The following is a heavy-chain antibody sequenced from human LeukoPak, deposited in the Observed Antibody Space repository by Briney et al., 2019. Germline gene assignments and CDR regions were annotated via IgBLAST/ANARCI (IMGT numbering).Heavy chain of an antibody. Sequence: PGGSLRLSCEASGFAFGDHAMHWVRQAPGKGLEWISRINWDSGSMTYADSVKGRFTISRDDAKNSLSLQMNSLRVEATAFYYCARDMPYDSSGANFDYWGQGTLVTVSS. J-gene: IGHJ4*02. V-gene: IGHV3-9*01. CDR2: INWDSGSM. D-gene: IGHD3-22*01. CDR3: ARDMPYDSSGANFDY. CDR1: GFAFGDHA.